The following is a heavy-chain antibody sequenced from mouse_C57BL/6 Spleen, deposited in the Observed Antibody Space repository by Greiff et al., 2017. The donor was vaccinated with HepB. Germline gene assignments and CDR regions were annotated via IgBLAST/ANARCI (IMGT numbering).Heavy chain of an antibody. D-gene: IGHD2-4*01. Sequence: QVQLQQSGPELVKPGASVKISCKASGYSFTSYYIHWVKQRPGQGLEWIGWIYPGSGNTKYNEKFKGKATLTADTSSSTAYMQLSSLTSEDSAVYYCARSGDYDEEAWFAYWGQGTLVTVSA. CDR1: GYSFTSYY. CDR3: ARSGDYDEEAWFAY. CDR2: IYPGSGNT. V-gene: IGHV1-66*01. J-gene: IGHJ3*01.